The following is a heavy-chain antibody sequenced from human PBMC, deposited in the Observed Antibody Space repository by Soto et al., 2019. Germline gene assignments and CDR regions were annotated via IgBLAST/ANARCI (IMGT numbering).Heavy chain of an antibody. Sequence: SETLSLTCTVSGGSISSYYWSWIRQPPGKGLEWIGYIYYSGSTNYNPSLKSRVTISVDTSKNQFSLKLSSVTAADTAVYYCARDKPGDFWSGHNAFDIWGQGTMVTVPS. J-gene: IGHJ3*02. V-gene: IGHV4-59*01. CDR2: IYYSGST. CDR3: ARDKPGDFWSGHNAFDI. CDR1: GGSISSYY. D-gene: IGHD3-3*01.